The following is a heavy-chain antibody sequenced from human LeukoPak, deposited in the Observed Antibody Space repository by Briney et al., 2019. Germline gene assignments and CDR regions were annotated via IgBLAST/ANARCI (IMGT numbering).Heavy chain of an antibody. V-gene: IGHV1-3*01. Sequence: GASVKVSCKASGYTFTSYAMHWVRQAPGQRLEWMGWISAGNGNTKYSQKFQGRVTITRDTSASTAYMELSSLRSEDTAVYYCARGYCSGGSCYPDYWGQGTLVTVSS. J-gene: IGHJ4*02. CDR1: GYTFTSYA. D-gene: IGHD2-15*01. CDR2: ISAGNGNT. CDR3: ARGYCSGGSCYPDY.